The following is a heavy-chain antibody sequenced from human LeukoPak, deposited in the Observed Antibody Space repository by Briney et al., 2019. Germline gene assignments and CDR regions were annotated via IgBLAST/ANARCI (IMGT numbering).Heavy chain of an antibody. CDR3: ARKEYFQNNKGYSYLLHS. Sequence: PSETLSLTCTVSGGSIGWDYWSWIRQSAGKGLEWIGRIYKSGSTNYNPSFRSRVTMSVDTSKNQFSLNVTSVTAADTAVYYCARKEYFQNNKGYSYLLHSWGQGSLVTVSS. CDR1: GGSIGWDY. CDR2: IYKSGST. D-gene: IGHD3-10*01. V-gene: IGHV4-4*07. J-gene: IGHJ4*02.